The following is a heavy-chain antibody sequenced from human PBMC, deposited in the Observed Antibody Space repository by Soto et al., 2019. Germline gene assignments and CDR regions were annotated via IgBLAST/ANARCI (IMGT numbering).Heavy chain of an antibody. CDR2: ISYDGGNK. CDR1: GFTFNSYA. D-gene: IGHD6-19*01. CDR3: ARDPGSGWPPFDY. J-gene: IGHJ4*02. V-gene: IGHV3-30-3*01. Sequence: QVQLVESGGGVVQPGRSLRLSCAASGFTFNSYAMHWVRQAPGKGLEWVAVISYDGGNKYYADSVKGRFTISRDNSKNTLYLQMNCLRAEDTAVYYCARDPGSGWPPFDYWGQGTLVTVSS.